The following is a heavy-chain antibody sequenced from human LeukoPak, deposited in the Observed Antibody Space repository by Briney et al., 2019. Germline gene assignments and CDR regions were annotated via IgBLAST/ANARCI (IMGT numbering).Heavy chain of an antibody. CDR2: INWDDQK. CDR1: GFSLTTSGVG. J-gene: IGHJ5*02. CDR3: AHRRDSSGYQYRYWFAP. D-gene: IGHD3-22*01. Sequence: SGPTLVKPTQTLTLTCTLSGFSLTTSGVGVGWIRQPPGKALEWLALINWDDQKVYSPSLQSRLSITEDTSKNQVVLTMTNVDPVDTATYYCAHRRDSSGYQYRYWFAPWGQGTLVTVSS. V-gene: IGHV2-5*02.